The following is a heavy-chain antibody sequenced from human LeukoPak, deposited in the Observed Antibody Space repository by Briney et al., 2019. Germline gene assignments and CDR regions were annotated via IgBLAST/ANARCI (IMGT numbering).Heavy chain of an antibody. CDR1: GFTFDDYA. CDR2: ISWNSGSI. Sequence: GRSLRLSCAASGFTFDDYAMHWVRQAPGMGLEWVSGISWNSGSIGYADSVKGRFTISRDNAKNSLYLQMNSLRAEDTALYYCAKDMGYDGMWGMDVWGQGTTVTVSS. J-gene: IGHJ6*02. CDR3: AKDMGYDGMWGMDV. D-gene: IGHD3-10*01. V-gene: IGHV3-9*01.